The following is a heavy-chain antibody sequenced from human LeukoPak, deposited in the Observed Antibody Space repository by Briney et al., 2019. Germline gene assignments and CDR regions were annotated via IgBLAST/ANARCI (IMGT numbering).Heavy chain of an antibody. CDR1: GFTFGDYA. CDR3: AIALFCGTINCQGDAFDI. CDR2: TSWNSGSI. J-gene: IGHJ3*02. D-gene: IGHD2-21*01. V-gene: IGHV3-9*01. Sequence: GGSLRLSCAASGFTFGDYAIHWVRQGPGKGLEWVSGTSWNSGSIGYADSVKGRFTISRDNAKNSLYLQMNSLRAEDTALYYCAIALFCGTINCQGDAFDIWGQGTMVTVSS.